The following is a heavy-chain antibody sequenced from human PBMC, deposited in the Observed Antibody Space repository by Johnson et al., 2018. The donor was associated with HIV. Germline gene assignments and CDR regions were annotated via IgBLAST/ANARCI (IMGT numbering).Heavy chain of an antibody. J-gene: IGHJ3*02. CDR3: AKDISYSSSAAFDI. CDR1: GFTFSDYY. Sequence: VQLVESGGGLVKPGGSLRLSCAASGFTFSDYYMSWIRQAPGKGLEWVSVIYSGGSTYYAASVKGRFTISRDNSKNTLYLQMNSLRAEDTAVYYCAKDISYSSSAAFDIWGQGTMVTVSS. D-gene: IGHD6-6*01. CDR2: IYSGGST. V-gene: IGHV3-66*01.